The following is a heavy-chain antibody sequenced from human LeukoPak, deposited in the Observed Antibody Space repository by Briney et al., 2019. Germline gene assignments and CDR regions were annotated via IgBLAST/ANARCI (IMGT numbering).Heavy chain of an antibody. V-gene: IGHV3-15*05. D-gene: IGHD3-22*01. J-gene: IGHJ4*02. Sequence: PGGSLRLSCAASGFRFSYTWMTWVRQAPGKGLEWIGRIKNKADGGKIDYSAPVKGRFSISRDDSKNELYLQMNSLKTEDTAVYYCTTGDSRNYHTCFDYWGQGTLVTVSS. CDR1: GFRFSYTW. CDR2: IKNKADGGKI. CDR3: TTGDSRNYHTCFDY.